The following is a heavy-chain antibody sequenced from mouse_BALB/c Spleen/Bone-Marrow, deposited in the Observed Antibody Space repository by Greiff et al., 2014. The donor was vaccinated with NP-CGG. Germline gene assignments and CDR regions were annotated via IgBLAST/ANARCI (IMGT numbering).Heavy chain of an antibody. V-gene: IGHV1S41*01. Sequence: DLVKPGASVKLSCKTSGYTFTNYWINWIKQRPGQGLEWLGRIAPGSGSTYYNEMFKVKAPLTVDTSASTAYIQLSSLSSEDSSDDFCARERYSSDGWYFDFWGPGTTVTFSS. D-gene: IGHD2-12*01. J-gene: IGHJ1*01. CDR2: IAPGSGST. CDR3: ARERYSSDGWYFDF. CDR1: GYTFTNYW.